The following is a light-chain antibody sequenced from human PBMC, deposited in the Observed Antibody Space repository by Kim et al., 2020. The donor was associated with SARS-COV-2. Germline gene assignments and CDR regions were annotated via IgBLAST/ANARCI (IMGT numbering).Light chain of an antibody. V-gene: IGLV1-44*01. J-gene: IGLJ1*01. CDR3: AAWDDSLNDYV. CDR2: SNH. CDR1: GSNIGSIA. Sequence: HRVTISCSGRGSNIGSIAVNWAQQLPGTAPKLLIYSNHQRASGVPDRFSGSKSGTSASLAISGLQCEDEADYYCAAWDDSLNDYVFGTGTKVTVL.